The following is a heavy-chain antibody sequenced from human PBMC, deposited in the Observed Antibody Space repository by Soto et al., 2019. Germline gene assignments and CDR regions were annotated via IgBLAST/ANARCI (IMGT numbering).Heavy chain of an antibody. J-gene: IGHJ6*02. CDR3: AKIRRPVGATTPSLMDV. V-gene: IGHV3-23*01. Sequence: PGGSLRLSCAASGFTFSSYAMSWVRQAPGKGLEWVSAISGSGGSTYYADSVKGRFTISRDNSKNTLYLQMNSLRAEDTAVYYCAKIRRPVGATTPSLMDVWGQGTTVTVSS. CDR1: GFTFSSYA. D-gene: IGHD1-26*01. CDR2: ISGSGGST.